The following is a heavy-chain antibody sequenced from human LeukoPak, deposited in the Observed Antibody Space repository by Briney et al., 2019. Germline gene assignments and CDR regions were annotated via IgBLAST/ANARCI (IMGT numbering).Heavy chain of an antibody. CDR3: SPLEGDYGLNSWYFDY. J-gene: IGHJ4*02. CDR1: GFTFSSYA. D-gene: IGHD4-17*01. Sequence: GGSLRLSCAASGFTFSSYAMSWVRQAPGKGLEWVSAISGSGGSTYYADSVKGRFTISRDNSKNTLYLQMNSLRAEDTAVYYCSPLEGDYGLNSWYFDYWGQGTLVTVSS. V-gene: IGHV3-23*01. CDR2: ISGSGGST.